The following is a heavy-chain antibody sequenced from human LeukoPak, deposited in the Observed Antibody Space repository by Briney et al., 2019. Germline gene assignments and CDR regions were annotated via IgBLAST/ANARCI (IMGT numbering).Heavy chain of an antibody. CDR1: GFTFGDFF. J-gene: IGHJ4*03. Sequence: GGSLRLSCAASGFTFGDFFMSWVRQAPGKGLEWVANINRDGSEKFHVDFVKGRFTISRDNAKNALFLQMDSLRADDTAIYFCARGVTMIRGAVMYPFFFDLWGRGTLVTVSS. V-gene: IGHV3-7*03. CDR2: INRDGSEK. CDR3: ARGVTMIRGAVMYPFFFDL. D-gene: IGHD3-10*01.